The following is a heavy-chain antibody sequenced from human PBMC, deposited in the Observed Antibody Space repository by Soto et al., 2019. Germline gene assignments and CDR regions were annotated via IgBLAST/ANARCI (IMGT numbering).Heavy chain of an antibody. V-gene: IGHV1-2*04. CDR2: INPNSGGT. CDR1: GYTFTGYY. D-gene: IGHD3-3*01. J-gene: IGHJ6*02. CDR3: ARDRVTLYDFWNGYRSSGYYYYYYGMDV. Sequence: ASVKVSCKASGYTFTGYYMHWVRQAPGQGLEWMGWINPNSGGTNYAQKFQGWVTMTRDTSISTAYMELSRLRSDDTAVYYCARDRVTLYDFWNGYRSSGYYYYYYGMDVWGQGTTVTVSS.